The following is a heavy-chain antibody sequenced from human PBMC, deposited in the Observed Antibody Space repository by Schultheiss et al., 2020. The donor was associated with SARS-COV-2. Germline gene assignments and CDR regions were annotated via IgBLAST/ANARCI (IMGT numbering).Heavy chain of an antibody. Sequence: SQTLSLTCTVSGGSISSGDYYWSWIRQPPGKGLEWIGEINHSGSTYYNPSLKSRVTISVDTSKNQFSLKLSSVTAADTAVYYCARHLSSWSTPLYYFDYWGQGTLVTVSS. CDR3: ARHLSSWSTPLYYFDY. CDR2: INHSGST. V-gene: IGHV4-39*01. D-gene: IGHD6-13*01. CDR1: GGSISSGDYY. J-gene: IGHJ4*02.